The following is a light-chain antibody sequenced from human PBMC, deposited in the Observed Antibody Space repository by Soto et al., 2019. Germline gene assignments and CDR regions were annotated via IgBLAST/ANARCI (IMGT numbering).Light chain of an antibody. Sequence: QSVLTQPPSVSGTPGQRVTISCSGGISNIGTNYVHWFQQLPGTAPKVLSNRDNQRPSGVPDRFSGSKSGTSASLAISGLRSEDEAESYCAAWDDTVRSYVFGTGTKVTVL. CDR1: ISNIGTNY. J-gene: IGLJ1*01. V-gene: IGLV1-47*01. CDR2: RDN. CDR3: AAWDDTVRSYV.